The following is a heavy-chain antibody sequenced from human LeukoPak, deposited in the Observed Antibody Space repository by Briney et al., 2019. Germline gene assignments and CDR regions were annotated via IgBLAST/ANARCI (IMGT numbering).Heavy chain of an antibody. CDR3: ATPNYSYGYAAGYYYYMDV. D-gene: IGHD5-18*01. CDR2: ISAYNGNT. J-gene: IGHJ6*03. V-gene: IGHV1-18*01. CDR1: GYTFTCYG. Sequence: ASVKVSCKASGYTFTCYGISWVRQAPGQGLEWMGWISAYNGNTNYAQKLQGRVTMTTDTSTSTAYMELRSLRSEDTAVYYCATPNYSYGYAAGYYYYMDVWGKGTTVTVSS.